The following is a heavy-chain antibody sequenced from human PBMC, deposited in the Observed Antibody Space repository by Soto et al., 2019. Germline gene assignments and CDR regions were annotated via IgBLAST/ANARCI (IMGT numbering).Heavy chain of an antibody. V-gene: IGHV1-18*01. D-gene: IGHD4-17*01. CDR2: INTYSGQT. CDR1: GYNFTNYG. Sequence: ASVKVSCKTAGYNFTNYGISWVRQAPGQGLEWMAWINTYSGQTHYEQKLQGRITMATDTPTSTVYMELRTLRSDDTAIYYSASAPLDPVTDSDYWGQGTLVTVSS. CDR3: ASAPLDPVTDSDY. J-gene: IGHJ4*02.